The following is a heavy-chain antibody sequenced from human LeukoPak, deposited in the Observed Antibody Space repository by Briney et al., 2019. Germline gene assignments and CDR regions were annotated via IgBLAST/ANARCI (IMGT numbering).Heavy chain of an antibody. Sequence: PGGSLRLSCAASGFTFSDYYMSWIRQAPGKGLEWVSYISSGSTIYYADSVKGRFTISRDNAKNSLYLQMNSLRAEDTAVYYCARDDWNYPFDYWGQGTLVTVSS. D-gene: IGHD1-7*01. CDR1: GFTFSDYY. CDR2: ISSGSTI. J-gene: IGHJ4*02. CDR3: ARDDWNYPFDY. V-gene: IGHV3-11*01.